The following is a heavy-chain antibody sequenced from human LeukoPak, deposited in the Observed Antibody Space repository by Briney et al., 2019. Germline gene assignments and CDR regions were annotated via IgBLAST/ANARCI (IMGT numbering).Heavy chain of an antibody. Sequence: ASVKVSCKASGYTFTGYYMHWVRQAPGQGREWMGWINPNSGGTNYAQKFQGRVTMTRDTSISTAYMELSRLRSDDTAVYYCARYQYQLLSGWFDPWGQGTLVTVSS. D-gene: IGHD2-2*01. V-gene: IGHV1-2*02. J-gene: IGHJ5*02. CDR1: GYTFTGYY. CDR3: ARYQYQLLSGWFDP. CDR2: INPNSGGT.